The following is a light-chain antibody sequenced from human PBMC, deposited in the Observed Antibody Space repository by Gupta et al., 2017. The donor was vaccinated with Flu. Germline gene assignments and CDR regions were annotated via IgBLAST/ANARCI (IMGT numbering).Light chain of an antibody. CDR1: QSISSY. J-gene: IGKJ1*01. CDR3: LQTYNTPRT. CDR2: AAS. V-gene: IGKV1-39*01. Sequence: DIQMTQSPSSLSASVGDRVTITCRASQSISSYLYWYQQKPGKAPQLLIYAASSLQSGVPLRFSGSGSATDFALTISSLQPEDFATYYCLQTYNTPRTFGQGTKVEIK.